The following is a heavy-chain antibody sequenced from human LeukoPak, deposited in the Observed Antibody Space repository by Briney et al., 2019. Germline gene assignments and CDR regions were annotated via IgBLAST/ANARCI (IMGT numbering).Heavy chain of an antibody. CDR2: IYHSGTT. CDR3: YMDV. J-gene: IGHJ6*03. CDR1: GFSINNGYY. V-gene: IGHV4-38-2*02. Sequence: SETLSLTCTVSGFSINNGYYWGWIRPPPGKGLEWIGTIYHSGTTYYNPSLRSRVTISVDTSKNQFSLNLSSVTAADTAVYYYYMDVWGQGTTVTVSS.